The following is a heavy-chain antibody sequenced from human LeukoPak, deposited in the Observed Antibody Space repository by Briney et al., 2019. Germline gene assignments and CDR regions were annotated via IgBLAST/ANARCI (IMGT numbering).Heavy chain of an antibody. Sequence: PSETLSLTCTVSGGSISTTAYYWGWIRQPPGKGLEWIGSVFYTGNTFYNPSLQSRVTLSVDTSKNQFSLKLNSVTAADTAVYYCARIPSPGWFDPWGQGTLVTVSS. CDR3: ARIPSPGWFDP. V-gene: IGHV4-39*07. CDR1: GGSISTTAYY. CDR2: VFYTGNT. J-gene: IGHJ5*02.